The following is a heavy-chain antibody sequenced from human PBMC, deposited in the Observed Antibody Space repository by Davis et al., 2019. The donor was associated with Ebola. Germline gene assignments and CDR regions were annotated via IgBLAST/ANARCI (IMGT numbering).Heavy chain of an antibody. J-gene: IGHJ6*02. Sequence: AASVKVSCKASGGTFSNYAISWVRQAPGQRLEWMGWINAGNGNTIYSQNFQGRVTITRDTSASTVYMELSSLRSEDTAVYYCAGNSVTTRLDYYGMDVWGQGTTVTVSS. V-gene: IGHV1-3*01. CDR3: AGNSVTTRLDYYGMDV. CDR2: INAGNGNT. CDR1: GGTFSNYA. D-gene: IGHD4-17*01.